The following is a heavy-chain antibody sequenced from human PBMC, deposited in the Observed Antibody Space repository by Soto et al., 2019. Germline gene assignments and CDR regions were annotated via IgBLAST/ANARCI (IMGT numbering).Heavy chain of an antibody. D-gene: IGHD6-6*01. CDR2: INSDGSST. V-gene: IGHV3-74*01. J-gene: IGHJ4*02. CDR3: ASGGSSLNFDS. CDR1: GFNFDDYG. Sequence: GGSLRLSCAASGFNFDDYGMTWVRQAPGKGLVWVSRINSDGSSTSYADSVKGRFTISRDNAKNTLYLQMNSLRAEDTAVYYCASGGSSLNFDSWGQGTLVTVSS.